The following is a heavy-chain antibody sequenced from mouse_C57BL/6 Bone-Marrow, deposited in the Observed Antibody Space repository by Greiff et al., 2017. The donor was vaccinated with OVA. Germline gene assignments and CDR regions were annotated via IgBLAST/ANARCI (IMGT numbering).Heavy chain of an antibody. V-gene: IGHV1-64*01. Sequence: QVQLQQPGAELVKPGASVKLSCKASGYTFTSYWMHWVKQRPGQGLEWIGMIHPNSGSTNYNEKFKSKATLTVDKSSSTAYMQLSSLTSEDSAVYYGASRSSYWYFDVWGTGTTVTVSS. CDR2: IHPNSGST. D-gene: IGHD1-3*01. CDR3: ASRSSYWYFDV. J-gene: IGHJ1*03. CDR1: GYTFTSYW.